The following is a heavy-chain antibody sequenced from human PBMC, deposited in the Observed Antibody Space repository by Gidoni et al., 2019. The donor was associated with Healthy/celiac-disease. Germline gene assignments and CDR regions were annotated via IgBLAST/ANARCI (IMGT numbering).Heavy chain of an antibody. D-gene: IGHD1-1*01. J-gene: IGHJ4*02. CDR1: GGSISSSSYY. V-gene: IGHV4-39*01. CDR3: ARHRATGTTGFDY. Sequence: QLQLQESGPGLVKPSETLSLTCTVSGGSISSSSYYWGWIRQPPGKGLEWIGSIYYSGSTYYNPSLKSRVTISVDTSKNQFSLKLSSVTAADTAVYYCARHRATGTTGFDYWGQGTLVTVSS. CDR2: IYYSGST.